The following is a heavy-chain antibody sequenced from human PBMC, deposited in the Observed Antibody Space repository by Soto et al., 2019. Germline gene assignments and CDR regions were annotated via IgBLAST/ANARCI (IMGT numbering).Heavy chain of an antibody. CDR1: GDSVSSGSFY. J-gene: IGHJ4*02. Sequence: TLSLTCTVSGDSVSSGSFYWSWIRQPPGKGLEWIGYIYYSGSTDHNPSLKSRVTISVDTSKNQFSLKVSSVTAADTAVYYCARAPKIKNVSFDYWGQGSLVTVSS. V-gene: IGHV4-61*01. CDR3: ARAPKIKNVSFDY. CDR2: IYYSGST. D-gene: IGHD3-16*01.